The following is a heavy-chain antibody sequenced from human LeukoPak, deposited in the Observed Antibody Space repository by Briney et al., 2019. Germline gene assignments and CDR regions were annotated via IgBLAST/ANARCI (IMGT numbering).Heavy chain of an antibody. D-gene: IGHD5-18*01. CDR1: GYSFTTNW. Sequence: PGESLKISCKGSGYSFTTNWIGWVRQMPGKGVEWMGIIYPGDSETRYSPSFQGQVTISADKSISTAYLQWSSLKASDTAIYYCVRSRGYSYGYSYYFDYWGQGTLVTVSS. V-gene: IGHV5-51*01. CDR2: IYPGDSET. CDR3: VRSRGYSYGYSYYFDY. J-gene: IGHJ4*02.